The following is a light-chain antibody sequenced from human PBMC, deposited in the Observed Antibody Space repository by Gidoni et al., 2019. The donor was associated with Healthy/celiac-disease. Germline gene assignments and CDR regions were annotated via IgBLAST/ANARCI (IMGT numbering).Light chain of an antibody. J-gene: IGLJ3*02. CDR3: SSYTSSSFWV. V-gene: IGLV2-14*01. CDR1: SSDVGGYNY. CDR2: DVI. Sequence: QSALTQPASVSGSPGQSITISCTGTSSDVGGYNYVSWYQQHPGKAPKLMIYDVINRPSGVSNRFSGSKSGNTASLTISGLQAEDEADYYCSSYTSSSFWVFGGGTKLTVL.